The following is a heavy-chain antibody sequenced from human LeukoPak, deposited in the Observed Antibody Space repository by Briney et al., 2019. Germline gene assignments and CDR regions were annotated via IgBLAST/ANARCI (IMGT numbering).Heavy chain of an antibody. CDR2: INPNSGGT. CDR1: GYTFTGYY. Sequence: ASVKVSCKASGYTFTGYYMHWVRQAPGQGLEWMGWINPNSGGTNYAQKFQGWVTMTRDTSISTAYMKLSRLRSDDTAVYYCARGTIGDSSGYIQHWGQGTLVTVSS. V-gene: IGHV1-2*04. J-gene: IGHJ1*01. D-gene: IGHD3-22*01. CDR3: ARGTIGDSSGYIQH.